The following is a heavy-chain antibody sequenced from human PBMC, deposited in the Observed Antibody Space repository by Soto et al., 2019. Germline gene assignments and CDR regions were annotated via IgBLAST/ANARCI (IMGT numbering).Heavy chain of an antibody. CDR1: GFTFSSYG. Sequence: QVQLVESGGGVVQPGRSLRLSCAASGFTFSSYGMHWVRQAPGKGLEWVAVISYDGSNKYYADSVKGRFTISRDNSKKTLYLQRNSLRGEDTAVYYCAKPVRYYDFWSGFSGYYGMDVWGQGTTVTVSS. CDR3: AKPVRYYDFWSGFSGYYGMDV. D-gene: IGHD3-3*01. CDR2: ISYDGSNK. J-gene: IGHJ6*02. V-gene: IGHV3-30*18.